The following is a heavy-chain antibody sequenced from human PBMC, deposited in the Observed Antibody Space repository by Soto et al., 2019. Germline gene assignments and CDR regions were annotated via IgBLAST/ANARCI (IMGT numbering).Heavy chain of an antibody. Sequence: HLVESGGGLVQPGGSLRLSCAASGFFFSSHSMTWVRQAPGTGLEWVSSLSGDGVATYYADSVKGRFIISRDNSKNTLYLQMDSLTFDDTAVYYCAKGQFGVVIDVWGKGTTVTVSS. D-gene: IGHD3-3*01. CDR3: AKGQFGVVIDV. J-gene: IGHJ6*04. CDR2: LSGDGVAT. V-gene: IGHV3-23*04. CDR1: GFFFSSHS.